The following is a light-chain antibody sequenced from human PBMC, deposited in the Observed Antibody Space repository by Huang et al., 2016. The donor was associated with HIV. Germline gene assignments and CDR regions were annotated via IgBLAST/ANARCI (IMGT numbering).Light chain of an antibody. CDR1: QRIGTN. CDR2: GGS. CDR3: QQYQVWPPAT. V-gene: IGKV3-15*01. Sequence: EIVMTQSPATLSLSPGERATLSCRASQRIGTNLAWYQQNPGQAPRLLIYGGSTRARGIPDRFSGSGSGKEFTLTIYSLQAEDFAVYYCQQYQVWPPATFGQGTRVEIK. J-gene: IGKJ1*01.